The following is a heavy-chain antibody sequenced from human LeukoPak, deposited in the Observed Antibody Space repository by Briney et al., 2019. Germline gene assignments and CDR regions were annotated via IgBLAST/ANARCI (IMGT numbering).Heavy chain of an antibody. V-gene: IGHV3-30*04. Sequence: GRSLRLSCAASGFTFSSYAMHWVRQAPGKGLEWVALTFDDGTDKYYTESVKGRFTISRDNSRNTLYLQMNSLRPEDTAVYYCAREGGRYFDSGVDYWGQGTVVTVSS. D-gene: IGHD3-9*01. CDR2: TFDDGTDK. J-gene: IGHJ4*02. CDR1: GFTFSSYA. CDR3: AREGGRYFDSGVDY.